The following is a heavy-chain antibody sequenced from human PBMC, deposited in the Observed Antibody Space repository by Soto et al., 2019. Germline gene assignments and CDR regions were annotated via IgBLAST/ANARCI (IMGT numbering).Heavy chain of an antibody. J-gene: IGHJ4*02. CDR1: GYTFTSYG. D-gene: IGHD3-9*01. CDR2: ISAYNGNT. CDR3: ARGYNDILTGYYTADYY. Sequence: QVPLVQSGAEVKKPGASVKVSCKASGYTFTSYGISWVRQAPGQGLEWMGWISAYNGNTNYAQKLQGRVTMTTDTSTSTAYMELRSLRSDDTAVYYCARGYNDILTGYYTADYYWGQGTLVTVSS. V-gene: IGHV1-18*01.